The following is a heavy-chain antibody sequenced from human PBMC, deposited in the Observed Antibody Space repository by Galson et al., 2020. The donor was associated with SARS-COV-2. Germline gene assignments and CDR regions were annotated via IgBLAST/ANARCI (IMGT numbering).Heavy chain of an antibody. CDR1: GFSLSTSGVG. CDR2: IYWDDDK. V-gene: IGHV2-5*02. D-gene: IGHD2-15*01. CDR3: GDKGASFGGRCLEY. Sequence: KMSGPTLVKPTQTLTLTCTFSGFSLSTSGVGVGWIRQPPGKALEWLALIYWDDDKRYSPSLKSRLTITKDNSKNQVVLTRTNMDPVDTATYYYGDKGASFGGRCLEYRGQGTLVTVSS. J-gene: IGHJ4*02.